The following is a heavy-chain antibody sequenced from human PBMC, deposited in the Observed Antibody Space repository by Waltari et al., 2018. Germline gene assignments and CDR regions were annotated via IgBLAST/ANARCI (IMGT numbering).Heavy chain of an antibody. D-gene: IGHD2-21*02. CDR1: GFNFNIYT. J-gene: IGHJ3*01. CDR3: TRGLQFAFDF. V-gene: IGHV3-48*01. Sequence: EVLLVESGGGLVQPGGSLRLSCTASGFNFNIYTMNWVRQAPGKGLDGVSYINKASRVSLYADAVRGRFTISRDNAKNSLFLQMNNLRVEDTALYYCTRGLQFAFDFWGQGTMVSVSS. CDR2: INKASRVS.